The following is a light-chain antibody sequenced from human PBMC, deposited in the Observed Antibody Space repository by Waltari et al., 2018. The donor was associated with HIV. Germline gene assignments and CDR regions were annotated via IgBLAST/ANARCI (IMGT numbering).Light chain of an antibody. J-gene: IGKJ3*01. CDR2: DAS. CDR1: QSVSSH. Sequence: EIVLTQSPATMSLSPGARATLSCRASQSVSSHLAWYQQKPGQAPRPLIYDASNRATGIPARFSGSGSGTDFTLTISSLEPEDFAVYYCQQRSNWPRTFGPGTKVDIK. CDR3: QQRSNWPRT. V-gene: IGKV3-11*01.